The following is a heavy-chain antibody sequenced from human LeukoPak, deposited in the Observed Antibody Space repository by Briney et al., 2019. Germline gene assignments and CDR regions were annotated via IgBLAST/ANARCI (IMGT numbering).Heavy chain of an antibody. J-gene: IGHJ6*02. CDR2: ISAYNGNT. V-gene: IGHV1-18*01. Sequence: ASVKVSCKASGHTFTSYGISWVRRAPGQGLEWMGWISAYNGNTNYAQKLQGRVTMTTDTSTSTAYMELRSLRSDDTAVYYCARAERGYSGYGYYYYYYGMDVWGQGTTVTVSS. CDR1: GHTFTSYG. CDR3: ARAERGYSGYGYYYYYYGMDV. D-gene: IGHD5-12*01.